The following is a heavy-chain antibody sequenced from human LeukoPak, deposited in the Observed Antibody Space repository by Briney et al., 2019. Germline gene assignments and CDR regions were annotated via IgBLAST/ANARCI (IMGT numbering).Heavy chain of an antibody. CDR3: ASQYYCGSAY. D-gene: IGHD3-10*01. CDR2: IYTSGST. Sequence: PSQTLSLTCTVSGGSISSGSYYWSWIRQPAGKGLEWIGRIYTSGSTNYNPSLKSRVTISVDTSKNQFSLKLSSVTAADTAVYYCASQYYCGSAYWGQGTMVTVSS. V-gene: IGHV4-61*02. CDR1: GGSISSGSYY. J-gene: IGHJ3*01.